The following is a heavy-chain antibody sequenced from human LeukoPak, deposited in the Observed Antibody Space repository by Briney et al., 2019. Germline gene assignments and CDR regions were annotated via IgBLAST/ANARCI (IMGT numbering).Heavy chain of an antibody. CDR2: IYYSGST. V-gene: IGHV4-30-4*01. CDR3: AGETYYYDSSGYSTIFQH. J-gene: IGHJ1*01. CDR1: GGSISSGDYY. Sequence: PSETLSLTCTVSGGSISSGDYYWSWIRQPPGKGLEWIGYIYYSGSTYYNPSLKSRATISVDTSKNQFSLKLSSVTAADTAVYYCAGETYYYDSSGYSTIFQHWGQGTLVTVSS. D-gene: IGHD3-22*01.